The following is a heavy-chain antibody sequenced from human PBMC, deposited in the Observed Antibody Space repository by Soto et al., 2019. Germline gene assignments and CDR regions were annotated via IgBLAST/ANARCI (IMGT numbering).Heavy chain of an antibody. D-gene: IGHD4-4*01. CDR3: ARDHGYSNYADYYYGMDV. CDR2: IIPIFGTA. V-gene: IGHV1-69*13. Sequence: GASVKVSCKASGGTFSSYAISWVRQAPGQGLEWMGGIIPIFGTANYAQKFQGRVTITADESTSTAYMELSSLRSEDTAVYYCARDHGYSNYADYYYGMDVWGQGTTVS. J-gene: IGHJ6*02. CDR1: GGTFSSYA.